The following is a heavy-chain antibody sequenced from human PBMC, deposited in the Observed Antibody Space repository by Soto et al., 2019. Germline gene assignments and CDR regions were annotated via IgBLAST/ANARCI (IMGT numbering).Heavy chain of an antibody. D-gene: IGHD3-3*01. CDR1: GGSISSYY. J-gene: IGHJ5*02. V-gene: IGHV4-59*01. CDR2: IYYSGST. CDR3: ARGLRFLEWFPKGVDWFDP. Sequence: NPSETLSLTCTVSGGSISSYYWSWIRQPPGKGLEWIGYIYYSGSTNYNPSLKSRVTISVDTSKNQFSLKLSSVTAADTAVYYCARGLRFLEWFPKGVDWFDPWGQGTLVTVSS.